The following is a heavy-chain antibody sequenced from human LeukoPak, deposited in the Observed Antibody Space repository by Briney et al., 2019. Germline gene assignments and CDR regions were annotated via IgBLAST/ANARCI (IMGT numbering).Heavy chain of an antibody. Sequence: GGSLRLSCAASGFTLDAFAMHWVRQAPGKGLEWVSLIDKDGRKTYYADSVKGRFTISRDNSKNSLYLQMNSLRTEDTALYYCATWAFYHGLDVWGRGATVIVSS. V-gene: IGHV3-43*02. D-gene: IGHD1-26*01. CDR1: GFTLDAFA. CDR2: IDKDGRKT. CDR3: ATWAFYHGLDV. J-gene: IGHJ6*02.